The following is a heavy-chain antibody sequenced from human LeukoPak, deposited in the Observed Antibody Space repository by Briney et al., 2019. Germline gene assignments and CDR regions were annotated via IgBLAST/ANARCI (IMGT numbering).Heavy chain of an antibody. Sequence: SETLSLTCTVSGVSISSYYWSWIRQAAGKGLEWIGRINTSGNTNYNPSLKSRVSLSVDTSENQFSLKLSSVTAADTAVYYYARIYCDGGGCYWFDPWGQGTLVTVSS. V-gene: IGHV4-4*07. CDR3: ARIYCDGGGCYWFDP. J-gene: IGHJ5*02. CDR1: GVSISSYY. CDR2: INTSGNT. D-gene: IGHD2-15*01.